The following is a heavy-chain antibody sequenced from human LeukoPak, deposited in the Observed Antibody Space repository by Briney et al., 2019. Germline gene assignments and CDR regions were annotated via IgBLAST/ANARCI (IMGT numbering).Heavy chain of an antibody. J-gene: IGHJ6*02. CDR1: GFTFSDYY. D-gene: IGHD6-19*01. Sequence: GGSLRLSCAASGFTFSDYYMSWIRQAPGKGLEWVSYISSSSSYTNYADSVKGRFTISRDNAKNSLYLQMNSLRAEDTAVYYCARDRAVAGTSFGPGPEYYYYYGMDVWGQGTTVTVSS. CDR2: ISSSSSYT. V-gene: IGHV3-11*06. CDR3: ARDRAVAGTSFGPGPEYYYYYGMDV.